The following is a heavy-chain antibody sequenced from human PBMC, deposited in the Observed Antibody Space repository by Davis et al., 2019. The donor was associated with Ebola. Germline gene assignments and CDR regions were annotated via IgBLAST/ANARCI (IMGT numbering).Heavy chain of an antibody. J-gene: IGHJ2*01. CDR3: ARHPTGYNYGLGAFDL. CDR2: IYYSGST. V-gene: IGHV4-39*01. D-gene: IGHD5-24*01. Sequence: MPSETLSLTCTVSGGSISSSSYYWGWIRQPPGRGLEWIGSIYYSGSTYYNPSLKSRVTISVDTSKNQFSLKLSSVTAADTAVYYCARHPTGYNYGLGAFDLWGRGTLVTVSS. CDR1: GGSISSSSYY.